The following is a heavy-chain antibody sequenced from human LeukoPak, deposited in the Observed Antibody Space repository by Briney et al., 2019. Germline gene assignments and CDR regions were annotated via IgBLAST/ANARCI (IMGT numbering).Heavy chain of an antibody. CDR1: GFTFSDYW. V-gene: IGHV3-7*01. CDR2: IKEDGTET. CDR3: ARDKLKGATTGTSFHF. J-gene: IGHJ3*01. D-gene: IGHD1-26*01. Sequence: GGSLRLSCAASGFTFSDYWMSWVRLAPGKGLEWVATIKEDGTETYSVDSVKGRFTISRDNAKNSLYLQMHSLRHEDTAVYYCARDKLKGATTGTSFHFWGQGTMVTVSS.